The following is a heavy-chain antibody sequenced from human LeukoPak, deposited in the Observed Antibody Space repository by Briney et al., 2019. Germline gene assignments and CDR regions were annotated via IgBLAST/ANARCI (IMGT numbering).Heavy chain of an antibody. CDR2: IRQDGSEK. Sequence: GESLRLSCAASGFTFSSYWMTWVRQAPGKGLEWVANIRQDGSEKYYVDSVKGRFTITRDNAKNSLYLQMNSLRAEDTAVYYCAGRDGSYGYWGQGTLVTVSS. V-gene: IGHV3-7*01. CDR3: AGRDGSYGY. D-gene: IGHD1-26*01. J-gene: IGHJ4*02. CDR1: GFTFSSYW.